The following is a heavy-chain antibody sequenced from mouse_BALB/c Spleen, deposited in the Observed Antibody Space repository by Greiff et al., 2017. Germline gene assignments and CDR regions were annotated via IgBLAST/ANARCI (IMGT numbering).Heavy chain of an antibody. CDR3: TRWWDGSPYAMDY. Sequence: EVQLQQSGTVLARPGASVKMSCKASGYTFTSYWMHWVKQRPGQGLEWIGAIYPGNSDTSYNQKFKGKAKLTAVTSTSTAYMELSSLTNEDSAVYYCTRWWDGSPYAMDYWGQGTSVTVSS. CDR2: IYPGNSDT. J-gene: IGHJ4*01. V-gene: IGHV1-5*01. D-gene: IGHD1-1*02. CDR1: GYTFTSYW.